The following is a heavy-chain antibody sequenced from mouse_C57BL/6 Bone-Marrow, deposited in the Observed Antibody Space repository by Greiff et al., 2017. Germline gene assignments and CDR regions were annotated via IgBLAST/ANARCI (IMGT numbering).Heavy chain of an antibody. J-gene: IGHJ2*01. V-gene: IGHV5-4*01. Sequence: EVHLVESGGGLVKPGGSLKLSCAASGFTFSSYAMSWVRQTPEKRLEWVATISDGGSYTYYPDNVKGRFTISRDNAKNNLYLQMSHLKSKDTAMYYGARDRGAHPYYFDYWGQGTTLTVSS. CDR2: ISDGGSYT. D-gene: IGHD1-3*01. CDR3: ARDRGAHPYYFDY. CDR1: GFTFSSYA.